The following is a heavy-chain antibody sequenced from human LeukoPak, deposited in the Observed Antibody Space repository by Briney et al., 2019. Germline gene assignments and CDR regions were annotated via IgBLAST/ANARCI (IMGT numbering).Heavy chain of an antibody. J-gene: IGHJ4*02. CDR2: IHHSGST. Sequence: SETLSLTCAVSGYSISSGYYWGWIRQPPGKGLERIGSIHHSGSTYYNPSLKSRVTISLDTSKNQFSLKLSSVTAADTAVYYCARHCCSGNSCYTAFDYWGQGTLVTASS. V-gene: IGHV4-38-2*01. CDR3: ARHCCSGNSCYTAFDY. CDR1: GYSISSGYY. D-gene: IGHD2-2*02.